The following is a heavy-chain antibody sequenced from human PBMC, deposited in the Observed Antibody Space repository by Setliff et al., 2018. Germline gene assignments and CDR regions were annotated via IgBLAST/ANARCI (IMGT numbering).Heavy chain of an antibody. V-gene: IGHV4-61*05. J-gene: IGHJ6*03. CDR3: ARTHSIIKIFGVVSLLYHMDV. D-gene: IGHD3-3*01. CDR2: IFYIGRS. CDR1: DDSITSSNYS. Sequence: TLSLTCTVSDDSITSSNYSLAWVRQPPGKALEWIGNIFYIGRSHSNPSLKSRLTMSVDKTKNQFSLNLTSVTAADTAVYYCARTHSIIKIFGVVSLLYHMDVWGTGTTVTVSS.